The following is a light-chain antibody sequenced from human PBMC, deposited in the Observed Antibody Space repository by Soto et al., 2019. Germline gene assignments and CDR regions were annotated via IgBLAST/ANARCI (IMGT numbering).Light chain of an antibody. V-gene: IGLV2-23*02. CDR3: CSSGGSPTYV. CDR2: EVN. Sequence: QSVLTQPASVSGSPGQSITISCTGTSSNVGSYKLVSWDQQHPGKAPKLMIFEVNKRPSGVSNRFSGSKSGNTASLTISGLKVEDEADYYCCSSGGSPTYVFGTGTKLTVL. J-gene: IGLJ1*01. CDR1: SSNVGSYKL.